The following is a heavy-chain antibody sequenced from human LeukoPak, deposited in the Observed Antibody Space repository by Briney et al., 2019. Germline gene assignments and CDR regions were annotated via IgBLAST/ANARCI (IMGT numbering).Heavy chain of an antibody. V-gene: IGHV4-59*12. J-gene: IGHJ5*02. Sequence: SETLSLTCSVSGDSITSYYWSWIRRPPGRGLEWIGYVFHSGVTNYNPSLKSRVTLSLDTSKNQFSLKLKSVTAADTAVYFCATRADWFDPWGQGTLVTVSS. CDR3: ATRADWFDP. CDR2: VFHSGVT. CDR1: GDSITSYY.